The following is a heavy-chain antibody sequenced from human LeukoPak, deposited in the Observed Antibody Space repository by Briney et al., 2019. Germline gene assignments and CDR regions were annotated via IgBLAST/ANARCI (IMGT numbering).Heavy chain of an antibody. J-gene: IGHJ4*02. CDR2: IIPIFGTA. D-gene: IGHD2-21*02. CDR1: GYTFTSYG. V-gene: IGHV1-69*13. CDR3: ARGRYVVVTATPVNPFDY. Sequence: GASVKVSCKASGYTFTSYGISWVRQAPGQGLEWMGGIIPIFGTANYAQKFQGRVTITADESTSTAYMELSSLRSEDTAVYYCARGRYVVVTATPVNPFDYWGQGTLVTVSS.